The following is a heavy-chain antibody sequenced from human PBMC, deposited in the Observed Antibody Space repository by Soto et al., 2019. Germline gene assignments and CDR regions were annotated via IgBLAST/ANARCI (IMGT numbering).Heavy chain of an antibody. CDR1: GFTFSSYG. J-gene: IGHJ4*02. Sequence: QVQLVESGGGVVQPGRSLRLSCAASGFTFSSYGMHWVRQAPGKGLEWVAVISYDGSNKYYADSVKGRFTISRDNSKNTLYLEMNSVRDEDTAVYYCAKEIYDFWSGYYTGFDYWGQGTLVTVSS. D-gene: IGHD3-3*01. CDR3: AKEIYDFWSGYYTGFDY. CDR2: ISYDGSNK. V-gene: IGHV3-30*18.